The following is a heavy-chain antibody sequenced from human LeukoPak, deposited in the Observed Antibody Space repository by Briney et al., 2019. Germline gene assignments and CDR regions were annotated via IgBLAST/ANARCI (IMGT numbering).Heavy chain of an antibody. CDR3: ARGKLRYFDWYLRNDAFDI. Sequence: SETLSLSCAVYGGSFSGYYWSWIRQPPGKGLEWIGEINHSGSTNYNPSLKSRVTISVDTSKNQFSLKLSSVTAADTAVYYCARGKLRYFDWYLRNDAFDIWGQGTMVTVSS. V-gene: IGHV4-34*01. J-gene: IGHJ3*02. CDR1: GGSFSGYY. D-gene: IGHD3-9*01. CDR2: INHSGST.